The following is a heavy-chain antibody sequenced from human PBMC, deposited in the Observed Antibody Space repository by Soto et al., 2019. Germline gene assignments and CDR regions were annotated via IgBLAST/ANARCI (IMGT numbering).Heavy chain of an antibody. CDR3: ARAEDILTGPDAFDI. CDR2: IYPGDSDT. J-gene: IGHJ3*02. CDR1: GYSFTSYW. Sequence: GDSLKISCKGSGYSFTSYWIGWVRQMPGKGLEWMGIIYPGDSDTRYSPSFQGQVTISADKSISTAYLQWSSLKASDTATYYCARAEDILTGPDAFDIWGQGTMVTV. V-gene: IGHV5-51*01. D-gene: IGHD3-9*01.